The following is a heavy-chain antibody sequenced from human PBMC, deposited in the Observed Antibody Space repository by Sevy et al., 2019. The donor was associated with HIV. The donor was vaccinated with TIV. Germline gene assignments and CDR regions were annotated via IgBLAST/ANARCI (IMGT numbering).Heavy chain of an antibody. CDR3: AREGVDFWSGPVDFDYGMDV. V-gene: IGHV3-74*01. CDR1: GFTFSRYW. CDR2: INTHGTNT. J-gene: IGHJ6*02. Sequence: GGSLRLSCAASGFTFSRYWMHWVRHAPGKGLVWVSRINTHGTNTIYADYVKGRFIISRDNAKNTVSLQMNSLRADDTGVYYCAREGVDFWSGPVDFDYGMDVWGQGTTVTVSS. D-gene: IGHD3-3*01.